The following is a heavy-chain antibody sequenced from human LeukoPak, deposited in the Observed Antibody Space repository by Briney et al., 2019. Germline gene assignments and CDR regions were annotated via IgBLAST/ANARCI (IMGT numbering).Heavy chain of an antibody. Sequence: GGSLRLSCAASGFTFSSYEMNWVRQAPGKGLEWVSYISSSGSTIYYADSVKGRFTISRDNAKNSLYLQMNSLRAEDTAVYYCASGASRWSLDVFDIWGQGTMVTVSS. CDR3: ASGASRWSLDVFDI. CDR2: ISSSGSTI. D-gene: IGHD6-13*01. V-gene: IGHV3-48*03. J-gene: IGHJ3*02. CDR1: GFTFSSYE.